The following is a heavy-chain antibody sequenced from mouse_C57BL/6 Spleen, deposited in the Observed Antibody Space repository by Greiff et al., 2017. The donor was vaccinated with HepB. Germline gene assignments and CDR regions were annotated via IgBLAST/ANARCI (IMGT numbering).Heavy chain of an antibody. V-gene: IGHV5-16*01. CDR3: ARDDYYGSSWYFDV. CDR2: INYDGSST. J-gene: IGHJ1*03. D-gene: IGHD1-1*01. Sequence: EVNVVESEGGLVQPGSSMKLSCTASGFTFSDYYMAWVRQVPEKGLEWVANINYDGSSTYYLDSLKSRFIISRDNAKNILYLQMSSLKSEDTATYYCARDDYYGSSWYFDVWGTGTTVTVSS. CDR1: GFTFSDYY.